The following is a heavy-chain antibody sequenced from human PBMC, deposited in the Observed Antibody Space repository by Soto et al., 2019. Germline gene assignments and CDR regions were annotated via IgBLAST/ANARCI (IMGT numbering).Heavy chain of an antibody. D-gene: IGHD6-19*01. V-gene: IGHV4-61*08. CDR3: ARGVVSSAWYSNFDY. CDR1: GASVNNGGYY. CDR2: IFYSGST. Sequence: PSETLSLTCTVSGASVNNGGYYWSWIRQPPRKGLEWIGFIFYSGSTNYNPSLKSRVTMSVDTSKSQFSLRLSSVTAADTAVYFCARGVVSSAWYSNFDYWGQGTLVTVSS. J-gene: IGHJ4*02.